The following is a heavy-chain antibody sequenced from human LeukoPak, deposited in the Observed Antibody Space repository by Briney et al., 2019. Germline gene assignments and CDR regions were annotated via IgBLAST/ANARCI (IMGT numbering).Heavy chain of an antibody. J-gene: IGHJ4*02. CDR2: ISAYNGNT. CDR3: ARDRGYYYDSSGYYEPAY. CDR1: GYTFTSYG. D-gene: IGHD3-22*01. V-gene: IGHV1-18*01. Sequence: GASVKVSCKASGYTFTSYGISWVRQAPGQGLEWMGWISAYNGNTNYAQKLQGRVTMTTDTSTSTAYMELRSLGSDDTAVYYCARDRGYYYDSSGYYEPAYWGQGTLVTVSS.